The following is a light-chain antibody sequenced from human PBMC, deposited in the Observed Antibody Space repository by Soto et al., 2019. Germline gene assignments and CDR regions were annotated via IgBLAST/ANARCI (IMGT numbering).Light chain of an antibody. CDR3: QSYDSSLSAL. V-gene: IGLV1-40*01. CDR1: SSNIGAGYD. Sequence: QSVLTQPPSVSGAPGQRVTISCTGTSSNIGAGYDVPWYQQLPGKAPKLLIYGDSNRPSGVPDRFSGSKSGTSASLAITGLQAEDEADYYCQSYDSSLSALFGGGTQLTVL. CDR2: GDS. J-gene: IGLJ3*02.